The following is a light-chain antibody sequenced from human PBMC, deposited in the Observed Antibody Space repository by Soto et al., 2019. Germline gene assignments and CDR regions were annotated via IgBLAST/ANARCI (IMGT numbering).Light chain of an antibody. CDR2: DVN. V-gene: IGLV2-14*01. Sequence: QSALTQPASVSGSPGQSVTISCTGTSSDVGRYNYVSWYQQYPGKAPNLMIYDVNHRPSGISNRFSGSKSANTAPLTISVLQHEDEADYYCRSYTSRSTVIFGGGTKLTVL. CDR1: SSDVGRYNY. J-gene: IGLJ2*01. CDR3: RSYTSRSTVI.